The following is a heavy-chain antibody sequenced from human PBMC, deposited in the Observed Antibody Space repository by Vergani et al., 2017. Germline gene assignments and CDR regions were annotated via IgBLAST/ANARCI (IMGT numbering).Heavy chain of an antibody. J-gene: IGHJ6*02. CDR2: ISGGGGRT. V-gene: IGHV3-23*01. CDR1: GFTFNHYA. CDR3: AKAKPRNRGYEYLYYYHAMDV. Sequence: EVQLLESGGDLVQPGGSLRLSCAASGFTFNHYAMNWVRQAPGKGLEWVSGISGGGGRTYYAGSVKGRFTISRDSSKNTLYLQMNSLSAGDTAVYYCAKAKPRNRGYEYLYYYHAMDVWGQGTTVTVSS. D-gene: IGHD5-12*01.